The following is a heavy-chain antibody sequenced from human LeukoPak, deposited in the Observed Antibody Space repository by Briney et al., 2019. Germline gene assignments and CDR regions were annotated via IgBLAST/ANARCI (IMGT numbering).Heavy chain of an antibody. CDR2: IYTSGST. CDR3: ARGDSSRYYPYFDY. Sequence: SQTLSLTCTVSGGSISSGSYYWSWIRQPAGKGLEWIGRIYTSGSTNYNPSLKSRVNISVDTSKNQFSLKLSSVTAADTAVYYCARGDSSRYYPYFDYWGQGTLVTVSS. J-gene: IGHJ4*02. V-gene: IGHV4-61*02. D-gene: IGHD3-22*01. CDR1: GGSISSGSYY.